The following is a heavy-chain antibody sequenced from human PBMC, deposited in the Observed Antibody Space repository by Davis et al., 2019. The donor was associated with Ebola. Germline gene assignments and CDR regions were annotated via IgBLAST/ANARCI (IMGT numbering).Heavy chain of an antibody. CDR2: ISSSSSYI. Sequence: GESLKISCAASGFTFSSYSMNWVRQAPGKGLEWVSSISSSSSYIYYADSVKGRFTISRDNSKNTLYLQMNSLRAEDTAVYYCARGGGYSSGWDDYWGQGTLVTVSS. V-gene: IGHV3-21*01. CDR1: GFTFSSYS. D-gene: IGHD6-19*01. CDR3: ARGGGYSSGWDDY. J-gene: IGHJ4*02.